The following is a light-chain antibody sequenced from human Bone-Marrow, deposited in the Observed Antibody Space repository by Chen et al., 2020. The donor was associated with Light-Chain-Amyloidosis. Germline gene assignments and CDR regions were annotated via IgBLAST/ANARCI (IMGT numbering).Light chain of an antibody. CDR3: QSADSSGTYEVI. J-gene: IGLJ2*01. CDR2: RDT. Sequence: SYELTQPPSVSVSPGQPARIPSSRDDFPKKSAYWSQQKPGQAPVLVIHRDTERPSGISERFSGSSSGTTATLTISGVQAEDEADYHCQSADSSGTYEVIFCGGTKLTVL. CDR1: DFPKKS. V-gene: IGLV3-25*03.